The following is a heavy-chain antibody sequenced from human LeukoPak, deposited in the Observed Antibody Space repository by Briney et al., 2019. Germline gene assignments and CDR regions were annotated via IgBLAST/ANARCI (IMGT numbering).Heavy chain of an antibody. CDR1: GYTFTNFE. CDR2: MNPNSGNS. D-gene: IGHD6-19*01. CDR3: ARVAPQWLAPIDY. Sequence: GASVKVSCKASGYTFTNFEVNWVRQAAGQGREWMGWMNPNSGNSGFAQKFQGRVTITSDNSISTAYMEVSGLTPDDTAVYFCARVAPQWLAPIDYWGQGTLVIVSS. J-gene: IGHJ4*02. V-gene: IGHV1-8*03.